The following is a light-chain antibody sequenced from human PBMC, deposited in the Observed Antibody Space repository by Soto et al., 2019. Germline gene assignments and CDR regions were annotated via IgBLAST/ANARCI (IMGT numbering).Light chain of an antibody. J-gene: IGLJ2*01. CDR1: SSNIGAGYY. CDR3: QSYDTSVSKVV. V-gene: IGLV1-40*01. Sequence: QSVLTQPPSVSGAPGQRVTISCTGTSSNIGAGYYVHWYQQLPGTAPKLLIYGNSNRPSGVPDRFSGSKSGTSASLPITGLQAEEDADYYCQSYDTSVSKVVFGGGTKLTVL. CDR2: GNS.